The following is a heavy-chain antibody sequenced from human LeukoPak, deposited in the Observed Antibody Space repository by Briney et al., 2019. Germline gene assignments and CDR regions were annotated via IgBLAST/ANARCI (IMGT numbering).Heavy chain of an antibody. J-gene: IGHJ4*02. D-gene: IGHD4-17*01. CDR1: GLRFRSYA. CDR3: ARDRDYAFDY. Sequence: GGSLRLSCVASGLRFRSYAMNWVRQAPGKGLECISTISDDSSFTYYADSVKGWSAISRDDSKNTLYLQMNNLKVEDTAVYYCARDRDYAFDYWGQGTLVTVSS. V-gene: IGHV3-23*01. CDR2: ISDDSSFT.